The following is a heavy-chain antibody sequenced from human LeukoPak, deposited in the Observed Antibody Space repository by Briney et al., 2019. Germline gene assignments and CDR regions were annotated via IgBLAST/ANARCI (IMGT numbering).Heavy chain of an antibody. V-gene: IGHV1-24*01. CDR2: FDPEDGET. CDR1: GYTLTELS. D-gene: IGHD3-16*01. J-gene: IGHJ4*02. Sequence: ASVKFSCKVSGYTLTELSMHWVRQAPGKGLEWMGGFDPEDGETIYAQKFQGRVTMTEDTSTDTAYMELSSLRSEDTAVYYCATGGEVVAYYFDYWGQGTLVTVSS. CDR3: ATGGEVVAYYFDY.